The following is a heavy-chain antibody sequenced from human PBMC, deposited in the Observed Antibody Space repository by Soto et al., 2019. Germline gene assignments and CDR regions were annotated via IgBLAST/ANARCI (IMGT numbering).Heavy chain of an antibody. CDR1: GYIFVNYG. J-gene: IGHJ6*02. D-gene: IGHD3-16*01. CDR2: ISPYTGNT. Sequence: QVQLVQSGDEVKKPGASVKVSCKASGYIFVNYGIAWVRQAPRQGLEWMGWISPYTGNTHSASKVQGRLTMTTDTSTSTAYMDLGSLTSDDTAVYYCVMVDNYVTPAPQDVWGQGTTVTFSS. CDR3: VMVDNYVTPAPQDV. V-gene: IGHV1-18*01.